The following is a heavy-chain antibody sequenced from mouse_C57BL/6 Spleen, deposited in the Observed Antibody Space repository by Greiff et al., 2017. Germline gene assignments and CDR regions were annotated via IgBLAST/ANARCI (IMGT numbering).Heavy chain of an antibody. V-gene: IGHV1-82*01. J-gene: IGHJ3*01. Sequence: QVQLQQSGPELVKPRASVKISCKASGYAFSSSCMNWVKQRPGKGLEWIGRIYPGDGGTNYNGKFKGKATLTADKSSSTAYMQLSSLTSEDSAVYFCARENYSNYGWFDYWGQGTLVTVSA. CDR3: ARENYSNYGWFDY. D-gene: IGHD2-5*01. CDR2: IYPGDGGT. CDR1: GYAFSSSC.